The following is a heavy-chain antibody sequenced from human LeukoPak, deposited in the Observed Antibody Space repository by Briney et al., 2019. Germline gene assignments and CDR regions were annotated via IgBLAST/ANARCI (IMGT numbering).Heavy chain of an antibody. CDR1: GFTVSSNY. J-gene: IGHJ3*02. V-gene: IGHV3-53*01. D-gene: IGHD1-14*01. CDR2: IYSGGST. CDR3: ARDIRTNDAFDI. Sequence: GGSLRLSCAASGFTVSSNYMSWVRQAPGKGLEWVSVIYSGGSTYYADSVKGRFTISRDNSKNALYLQMNSLRAEDTAVYYCARDIRTNDAFDIWGQGTMVTVSS.